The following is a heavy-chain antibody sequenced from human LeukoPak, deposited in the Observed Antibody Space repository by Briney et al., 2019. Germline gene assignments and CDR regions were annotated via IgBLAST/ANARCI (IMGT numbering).Heavy chain of an antibody. D-gene: IGHD4-17*01. Sequence: PSETLSLTCTVSGGSISSGGFYWSWIRQNPGKGLEWIGYLYYSGSTNSNPSLKSRVTMSVDTSKNQFSLNLTSVTAADTAVYYCARDRRFGTVTFDYWGQGTLVTVSS. V-gene: IGHV4-61*08. CDR2: LYYSGST. CDR3: ARDRRFGTVTFDY. J-gene: IGHJ4*02. CDR1: GGSISSGGFY.